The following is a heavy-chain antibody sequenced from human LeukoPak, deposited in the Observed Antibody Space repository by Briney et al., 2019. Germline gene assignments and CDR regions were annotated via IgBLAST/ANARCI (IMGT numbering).Heavy chain of an antibody. D-gene: IGHD2-15*01. J-gene: IGHJ5*02. CDR1: GFTFSSYE. Sequence: GGSLRLSCAASGFTFSSYEMNWVRQAPGKGLEWVSYISSSGSTVYYADSVKGRFTISRDNAKNSLYLQMNSLRAEDTAVYYCARDSGGRGWFDPWGQGTLVTVSS. CDR3: ARDSGGRGWFDP. CDR2: ISSSGSTV. V-gene: IGHV3-48*03.